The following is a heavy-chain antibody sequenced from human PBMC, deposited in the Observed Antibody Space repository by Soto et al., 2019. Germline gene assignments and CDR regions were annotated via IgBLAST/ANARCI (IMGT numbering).Heavy chain of an antibody. J-gene: IGHJ4*02. CDR3: ARQGSY. Sequence: QLQLQESGPGLVNPSETLSLTCTVSGVSISDTSYYWGCIRQPPGKGLEGTGTIYFNGNTFYNPSLKSRFTISVDTSSNQFSLRLTSVNAADTAVYYCARQGSYWGQGTLVAVSS. V-gene: IGHV4-39*01. CDR2: IYFNGNT. CDR1: GVSISDTSYY.